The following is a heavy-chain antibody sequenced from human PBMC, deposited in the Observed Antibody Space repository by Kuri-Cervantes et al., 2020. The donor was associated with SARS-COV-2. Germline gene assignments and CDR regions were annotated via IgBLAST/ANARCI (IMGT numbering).Heavy chain of an antibody. V-gene: IGHV1-18*04. CDR3: AREGTVTTQPHYGMDV. CDR1: GYTFTGYY. CDR2: ISAYNGNT. D-gene: IGHD4-11*01. Sequence: ASVKVSCKASGYTFTGYYMHWVRQAPGQGLEWMGWISAYNGNTNYAQKLQGRVTMTTDTSTSTAYMELRSLRSDDTAVYYCAREGTVTTQPHYGMDVWGQGTTVTVSS. J-gene: IGHJ6*02.